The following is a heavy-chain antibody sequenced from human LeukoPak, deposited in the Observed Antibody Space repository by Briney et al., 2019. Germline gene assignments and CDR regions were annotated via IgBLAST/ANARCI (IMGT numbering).Heavy chain of an antibody. D-gene: IGHD3-22*01. CDR2: MNPNSGNT. J-gene: IGHJ4*02. V-gene: IGHV1-8*01. Sequence: GASVKVSCKASGYTFTSYDINWVRQATGQGLEWMGWMNPNSGNTGYAQKFQGRVTMTRNTSISTAYMEVGSLRSEDTAVYFCARYSGRWLYKKSLDYWGEGTLVTVSS. CDR1: GYTFTSYD. CDR3: ARYSGRWLYKKSLDY.